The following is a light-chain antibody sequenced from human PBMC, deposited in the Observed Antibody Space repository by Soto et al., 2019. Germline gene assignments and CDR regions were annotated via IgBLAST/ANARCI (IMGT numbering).Light chain of an antibody. CDR2: DAS. CDR1: QDISHY. CDR3: QQYDDIPIT. V-gene: IGKV1-33*01. J-gene: IGKJ5*01. Sequence: DIQMTQSPSSLPASVGDRVTITGQASQDISHYLNWYQQKPGNALKLPIYDASNLHPGVPSRFRGSGSGTEFSFNITSLQPEDVATYYCQQYDDIPITFGQGTRLE.